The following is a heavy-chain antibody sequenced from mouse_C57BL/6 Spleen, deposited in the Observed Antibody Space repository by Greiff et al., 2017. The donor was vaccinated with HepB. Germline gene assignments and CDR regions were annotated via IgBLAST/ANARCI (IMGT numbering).Heavy chain of an antibody. V-gene: IGHV1-15*01. CDR1: GYTFTDYE. Sequence: VQLQESGAELVRPGASVTLSCKASGYTFTDYEMHWVKQTPVHGLEWIGAIDPETGGTAYNQKFKGKAILTADKSSSTAYMELRSLTSEDSAVYYCTSVVAPYWGQGTTLTVSS. CDR2: IDPETGGT. D-gene: IGHD1-1*01. J-gene: IGHJ2*01. CDR3: TSVVAPY.